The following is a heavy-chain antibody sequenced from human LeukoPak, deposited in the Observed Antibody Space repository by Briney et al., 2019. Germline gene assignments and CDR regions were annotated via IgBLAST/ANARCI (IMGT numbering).Heavy chain of an antibody. CDR3: ARGRYRYSYGYLDY. V-gene: IGHV4-34*01. CDR2: INYSGTT. J-gene: IGHJ4*02. CDR1: GGSFRGYY. Sequence: SETLSLTCAVYGGSFRGYYWSWIPQPPGKGLNWSGKINYSGTTNYNPSLKKRVTISVDTSKNQFSLKLSSVTAADTAVYYCARGRYRYSYGYLDYWGQGTLVTVSS. D-gene: IGHD5-18*01.